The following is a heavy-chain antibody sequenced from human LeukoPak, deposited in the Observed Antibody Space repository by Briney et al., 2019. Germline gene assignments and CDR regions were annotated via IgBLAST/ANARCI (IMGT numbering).Heavy chain of an antibody. CDR3: ANLMEGAFDT. CDR1: EVTFSNYS. D-gene: IGHD3-3*01. CDR2: ISYDGSNK. Sequence: GGSLRLSCPAAEVTFSNYSMHWVRKAPCKGLESVAVISYDGSNKYYADSVKGRFTISRDNSKNTLYLQMNSLRAEDTAVYYCANLMEGAFDTWGQGTMVTVSS. V-gene: IGHV3-30*04. J-gene: IGHJ3*02.